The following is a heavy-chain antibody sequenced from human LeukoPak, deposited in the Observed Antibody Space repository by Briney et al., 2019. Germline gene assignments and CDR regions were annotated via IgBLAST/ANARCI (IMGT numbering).Heavy chain of an antibody. D-gene: IGHD4-17*01. J-gene: IGHJ4*02. CDR3: ARDPDYGDYGVFDY. CDR1: GFTFSRYW. Sequence: GGSLRLSCAASGFTFSRYWMSWVRQAPGKGLEWVANIKQDGSEKYYVDSVKGRFTISRDNAKNSLYLQRNSLRAEDTAVYYCARDPDYGDYGVFDYWGQGTLVTVSS. V-gene: IGHV3-7*04. CDR2: IKQDGSEK.